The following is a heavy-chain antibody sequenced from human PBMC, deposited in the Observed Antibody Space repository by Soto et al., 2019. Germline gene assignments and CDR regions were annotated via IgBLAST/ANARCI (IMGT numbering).Heavy chain of an antibody. V-gene: IGHV4-59*01. D-gene: IGHD3-22*01. CDR2: IYYSGST. J-gene: IGHJ4*02. Sequence: QVQLQESGPGLVKPSETLSLTCTVSGGSISSYYWGWIRQPPGKGLEWIGYIYYSGSTNYNPSLKSRVTISVDTSKNQFSLKLSSVTAVDTAVYYCARVGNEYYYDSSGYYYYFDYWGQGTLVTVSS. CDR3: ARVGNEYYYDSSGYYYYFDY. CDR1: GGSISSYY.